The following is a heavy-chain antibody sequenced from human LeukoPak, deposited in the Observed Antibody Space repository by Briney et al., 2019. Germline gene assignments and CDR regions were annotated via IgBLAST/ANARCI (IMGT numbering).Heavy chain of an antibody. V-gene: IGHV4-34*01. CDR3: ARGAYYYGSGSYYSGYYYYGMDV. CDR1: GGSFSVYY. Sequence: SETLSLTCAVYGGSFSVYYWSWIRQPPGKGLEWFGEINHSGSTNYNPSLKSRVTISVDTSKNQFSLKLSSVTAADTAVYYCARGAYYYGSGSYYSGYYYYGMDVWGQGTTVTVSS. D-gene: IGHD3-10*01. J-gene: IGHJ6*02. CDR2: INHSGST.